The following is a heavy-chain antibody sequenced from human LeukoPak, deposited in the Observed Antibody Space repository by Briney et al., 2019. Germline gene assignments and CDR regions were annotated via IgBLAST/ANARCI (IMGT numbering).Heavy chain of an antibody. V-gene: IGHV1-18*01. J-gene: IGHJ6*03. CDR1: GYTFTSYG. Sequence: ASVKVSCKASGYTFTSYGISWVRQAPGQGLEGMGWISAYNGNTNYAQKLQGRVTMTTDTSTSTAYMELRSLRSDDTAVYYCARFVSYYYYMDVWGKGTTVTISS. CDR3: ARFVSYYYYMDV. CDR2: ISAYNGNT.